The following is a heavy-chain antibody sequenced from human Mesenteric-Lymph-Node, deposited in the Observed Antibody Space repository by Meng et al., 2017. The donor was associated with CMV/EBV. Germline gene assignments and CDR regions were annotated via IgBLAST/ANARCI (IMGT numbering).Heavy chain of an antibody. D-gene: IGHD2-2*01. CDR2: IGTAGDT. Sequence: GGSLRLSCAASGFTFSSYDMHWVRQATGKGLEWVSAIGTAGDTYYPGSVKGRFTISRDNSKNTLYLQMNSLRVEDTAVYYCAKEAGVACSSTSCYEGFDYWGQGTLVTVSS. V-gene: IGHV3-13*01. J-gene: IGHJ4*02. CDR3: AKEAGVACSSTSCYEGFDY. CDR1: GFTFSSYD.